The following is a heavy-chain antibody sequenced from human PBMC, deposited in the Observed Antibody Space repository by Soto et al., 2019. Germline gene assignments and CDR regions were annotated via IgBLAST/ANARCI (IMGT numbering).Heavy chain of an antibody. CDR3: ATELAGMDV. D-gene: IGHD3-10*01. V-gene: IGHV3-23*01. Sequence: ESLTISCAASGFTFISSAMSWVRQAPGKGLEWVSAISGSGGSTYYADSVKGRFTIFRDNSKNTLYLQMTSLRAEDTAVFYCATELAGMDVWGQGTTVTVSS. J-gene: IGHJ6*02. CDR1: GFTFISSA. CDR2: ISGSGGST.